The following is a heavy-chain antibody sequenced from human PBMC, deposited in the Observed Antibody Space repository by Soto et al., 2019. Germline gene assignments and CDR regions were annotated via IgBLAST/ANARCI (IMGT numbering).Heavy chain of an antibody. CDR1: GYAFTTYG. D-gene: IGHD1-1*01. J-gene: IGHJ4*02. CDR2: ISAHNGNT. CDR3: ARGRYGDC. V-gene: IGHV1-18*01. Sequence: QVHLVQSGAEVKKPGASVKVSCKGSGYAFTTYGITWVRQAPGQGLEWMGWISAHNGNTNYAQKLQGRVTVTRDTSTSTAYMELRSLRSDDTAVYYCARGRYGDCWGPGALVTVSS.